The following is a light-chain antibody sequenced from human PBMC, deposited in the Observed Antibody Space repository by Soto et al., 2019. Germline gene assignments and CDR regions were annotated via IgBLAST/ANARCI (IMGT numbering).Light chain of an antibody. CDR3: QQYNSYSPYT. V-gene: IGKV1-17*01. Sequence: DIQMTQSPSSLSASVGDRVTITCRASQDIRNNLGWYQQEPGKAPKRLQGGVPSRFSGSGSGTEFTLTISSLQPEDFATYYCQQYNSYSPYTFGQGTKLEIK. J-gene: IGKJ2*01. CDR1: QDIRNN.